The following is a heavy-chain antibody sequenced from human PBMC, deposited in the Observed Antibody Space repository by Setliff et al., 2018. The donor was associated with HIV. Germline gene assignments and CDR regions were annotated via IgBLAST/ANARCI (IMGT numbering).Heavy chain of an antibody. V-gene: IGHV3-23*01. CDR1: EFTLSGYS. CDR3: AKVDNGHCTSASCRDFDY. Sequence: GGSLRLSCAASEFTLSGYSMSWVRQVPGKGLEWVSAIDPSGSRIFYSDSVKGRFTISRDNSKNTLYLQMNSLTAEDTAVYYCAKVDNGHCTSASCRDFDYWDQGTLVTVSS. CDR2: IDPSGSRI. D-gene: IGHD2-2*03. J-gene: IGHJ4*02.